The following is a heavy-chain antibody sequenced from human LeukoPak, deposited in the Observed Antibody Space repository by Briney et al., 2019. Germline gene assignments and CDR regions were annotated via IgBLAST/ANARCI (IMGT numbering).Heavy chain of an antibody. CDR3: TRVRGVSGWYLFYYYYYMDV. J-gene: IGHJ6*03. D-gene: IGHD6-19*01. CDR2: IRSKAYGGTT. Sequence: PGGSLRLSCTASGFTFGDYAMSWFRQAPGKGLEWVGFIRSKAYGGTTEYAASVKGRFTISRDDSKSIAYLQMNSLKTEDTAVYYCTRVRGVSGWYLFYYYYYMDVWGKGTTVTVSS. V-gene: IGHV3-49*03. CDR1: GFTFGDYA.